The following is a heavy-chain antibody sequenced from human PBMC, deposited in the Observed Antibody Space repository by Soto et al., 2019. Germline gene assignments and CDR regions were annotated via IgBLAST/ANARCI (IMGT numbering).Heavy chain of an antibody. V-gene: IGHV3-74*01. J-gene: IGHJ3*01. D-gene: IGHD1-26*01. CDR3: ARGDRGAFDL. CDR1: GFTFSYYW. CDR2: IHSDGSST. Sequence: EVQLVESGGGLVQPGESLRLSCAASGFTFSYYWMHWVRQALGKGLVWVSRIHSDGSSTTYADSVKGRFTISRDNDRNTVCLQMNSLRVEDTAVYYCARGDRGAFDLWGQGTVVTVSS.